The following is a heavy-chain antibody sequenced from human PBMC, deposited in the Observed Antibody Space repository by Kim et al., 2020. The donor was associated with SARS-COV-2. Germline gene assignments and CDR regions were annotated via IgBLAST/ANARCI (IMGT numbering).Heavy chain of an antibody. D-gene: IGHD6-13*01. CDR1: GFTFSDYY. Sequence: GGSLRLSCAASGFTFSDYYMSWIRQAPGKGLEWVSYISSINSSTNYADSVKGRFTISRDNAKKSLHLQMDTLRAEATAMYYCARVSDVGSSWYYFDSWG. V-gene: IGHV3-11*05. CDR2: ISSINSST. CDR3: ARVSDVGSSWYYFDS. J-gene: IGHJ4*01.